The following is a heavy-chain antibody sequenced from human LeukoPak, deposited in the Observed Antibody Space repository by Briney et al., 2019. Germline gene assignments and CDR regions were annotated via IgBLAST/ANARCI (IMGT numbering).Heavy chain of an antibody. D-gene: IGHD3-10*01. J-gene: IGHJ4*02. V-gene: IGHV3-21*01. CDR1: GFSFSTQR. CDR3: ARAWFGSDY. CDR2: ISSSSSYI. Sequence: GGSLRLSCVASGFSFSTQRMNWVRQAPGKGLEWVSSISSSSSYIYYADSVKGRFTISRDNAKNSLYLQMNSLRAEDTAVYYCARAWFGSDYWGQGTLVTVSS.